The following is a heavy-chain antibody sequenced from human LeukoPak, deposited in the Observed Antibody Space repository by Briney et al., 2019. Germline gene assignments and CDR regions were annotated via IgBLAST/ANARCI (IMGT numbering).Heavy chain of an antibody. D-gene: IGHD3-9*01. V-gene: IGHV3-7*01. J-gene: IGHJ4*02. CDR2: VNQGGTEK. Sequence: GGSLRLSCAASAFTFNSYDMSWVRQAPGKGLEWVANVNQGGTEKFYVDSVKGRFTISRDNAENSLYLQMNSLRAEDTAVYYCAISPVRYFDWLGGPPDDYWGQGTLVTVSS. CDR1: AFTFNSYD. CDR3: AISPVRYFDWLGGPPDDY.